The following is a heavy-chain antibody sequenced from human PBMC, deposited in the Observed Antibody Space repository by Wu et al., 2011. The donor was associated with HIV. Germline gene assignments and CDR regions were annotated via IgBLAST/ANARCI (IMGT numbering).Heavy chain of an antibody. Sequence: QVQLVQSGAEVKKSGSSVKVSCKASGGTFSDYSITWVRQAPGQGLEWMGRIIPIFGTANYAQKFQGRVTITADKSTSTAYMELSSLRSEDTAVYYCATFQANWGAPRTYYYYMDVWGKGTTVTVSS. V-gene: IGHV1-69*14. CDR2: IIPIFGTA. D-gene: IGHD7-27*01. CDR1: GGTFSDYS. J-gene: IGHJ6*03. CDR3: ATFQANWGAPRTYYYYMDV.